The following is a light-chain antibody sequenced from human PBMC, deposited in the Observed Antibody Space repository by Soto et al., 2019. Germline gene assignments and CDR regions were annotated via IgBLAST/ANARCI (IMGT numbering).Light chain of an antibody. CDR2: DVS. CDR1: QSVSTY. V-gene: IGKV3-11*01. Sequence: EIVLTQSPATLSLSPGERATLSCRASQSVSTYLAWYQQKPGQAPRLLIYDVSDRATGIPARFSGSGSGTNSTLTISGLEPEDFAVYYCQHRSGWPPWTFGQGTKVQI. CDR3: QHRSGWPPWT. J-gene: IGKJ1*01.